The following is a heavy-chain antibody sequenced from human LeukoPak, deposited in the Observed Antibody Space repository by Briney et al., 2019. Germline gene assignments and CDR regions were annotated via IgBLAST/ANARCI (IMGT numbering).Heavy chain of an antibody. CDR1: GFTFSNAW. CDR3: STSTLYYDYVWGSYLIDAFDI. Sequence: PGGSLRLSCAASGFTFSNAWVSWVRQAPGKGLEWVGRIKSKTDGGTTDYAAPVKGRFTISRDDSKNTLYLQMNSLKTEDTAVYYCSTSTLYYDYVWGSYLIDAFDIWGQGTMVTVSS. V-gene: IGHV3-15*01. D-gene: IGHD3-16*02. CDR2: IKSKTDGGTT. J-gene: IGHJ3*02.